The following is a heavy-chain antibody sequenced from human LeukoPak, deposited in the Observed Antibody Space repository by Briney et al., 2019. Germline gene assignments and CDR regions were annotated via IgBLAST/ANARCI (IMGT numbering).Heavy chain of an antibody. D-gene: IGHD2-2*01. CDR2: IYYSGST. CDR3: VRFCSSTSCYLADV. J-gene: IGHJ6*02. V-gene: IGHV4-59*08. CDR1: GGSISSYY. Sequence: SETLSLTCTVSGGSISSYYWSWIRQRPGKGLEWIGYIYYSGSTNYNPSLKSRVTISVDTSKNQFSLKLSSVTAADTAVFYCVRFCSSTSCYLADVWGQGTTVTVSS.